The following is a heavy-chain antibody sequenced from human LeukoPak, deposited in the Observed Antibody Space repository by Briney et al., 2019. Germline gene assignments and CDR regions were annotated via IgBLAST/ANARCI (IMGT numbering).Heavy chain of an antibody. Sequence: SETLSLTCAVYGGSFSGYYWSWIRQPPGKGLEWIGEINHSGSTNYNPSLKSRVTISVDTSKNQFSLKLSSVTAADTAVYYCARDRIVVIPTYRMDVWGQGTTVTVSS. CDR2: INHSGST. D-gene: IGHD2-2*01. CDR3: ARDRIVVIPTYRMDV. V-gene: IGHV4-34*01. CDR1: GGSFSGYY. J-gene: IGHJ6*02.